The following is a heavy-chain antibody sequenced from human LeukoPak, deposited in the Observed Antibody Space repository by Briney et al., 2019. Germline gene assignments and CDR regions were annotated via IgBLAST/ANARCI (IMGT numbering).Heavy chain of an antibody. V-gene: IGHV3-23*01. D-gene: IGHD3-10*01. CDR2: ITGSGGST. CDR1: GFTFSSYA. CDR3: ARELFDFDY. Sequence: GGSLRLSCAASGFTFSSYAMTWVRQAPGKGLEWVSEITGSGGSTYYADSLKGRFTISRDNSKNTLYLQMNSLRAEDTAVYYCARELFDFDYWGQGTLVTVPS. J-gene: IGHJ4*02.